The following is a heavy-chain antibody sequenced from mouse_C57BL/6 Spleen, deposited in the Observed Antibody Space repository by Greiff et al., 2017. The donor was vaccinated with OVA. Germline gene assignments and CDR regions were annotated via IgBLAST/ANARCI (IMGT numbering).Heavy chain of an antibody. D-gene: IGHD1-1*01. Sequence: QVQLQQPGAELVKPGASVKLSCKASGYTFTSYWMHWVKQRPGRGLEWIGRIDPNSGGTKYNEKFKSKATLTVDKPSSTAYMQLSSLTSEDSAVYYCASYTVVGYYYAMDYWGQGTSVTVSS. CDR2: IDPNSGGT. CDR3: ASYTVVGYYYAMDY. J-gene: IGHJ4*01. V-gene: IGHV1-72*01. CDR1: GYTFTSYW.